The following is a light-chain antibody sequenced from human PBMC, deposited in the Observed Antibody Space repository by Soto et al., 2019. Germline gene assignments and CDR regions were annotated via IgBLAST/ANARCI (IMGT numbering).Light chain of an antibody. CDR2: GAS. J-gene: IGKJ2*02. CDR3: QKYKSATCT. V-gene: IGKV1-27*01. CDR1: QGINNY. Sequence: DIQMTQSPSSLSASVGDRVTIACRASQGINNYLAWYQQKPGNVPKLLIYGASTLQSGVTSRLGGSGSGTDFTLTISSLQPEDVATYYCQKYKSATCTFGQGTNLEIK.